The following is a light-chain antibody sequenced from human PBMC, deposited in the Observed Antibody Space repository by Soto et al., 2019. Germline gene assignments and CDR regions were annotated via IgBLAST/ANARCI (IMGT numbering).Light chain of an antibody. J-gene: IGKJ1*01. CDR1: QSVSNN. CDR2: GAS. CDR3: QQYHNWPA. Sequence: EIVMTQSPATLSVSPWERARLCCRASQSVSNNLAWYQQKPGQAPRLLINGASTRATGVPARFTGSGSGTEFTLTISSLQSEDSAVYYCQQYHNWPAFGQGTKVDIK. V-gene: IGKV3-15*01.